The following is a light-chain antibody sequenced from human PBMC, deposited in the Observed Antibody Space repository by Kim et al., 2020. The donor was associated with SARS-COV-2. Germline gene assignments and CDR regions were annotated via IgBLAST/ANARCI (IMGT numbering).Light chain of an antibody. J-gene: IGLJ3*02. Sequence: GKTVTLSCPRNSGSIASNYVQWYQQRPGSAPNIVIYGNKYRPSGVPQRFSGSIDRSSNSASLTISGLKTEDEGDYYCQSDDRSSKVFGGGTQLTVL. V-gene: IGLV6-57*03. CDR2: GNK. CDR3: QSDDRSSKV. CDR1: SGSIASNY.